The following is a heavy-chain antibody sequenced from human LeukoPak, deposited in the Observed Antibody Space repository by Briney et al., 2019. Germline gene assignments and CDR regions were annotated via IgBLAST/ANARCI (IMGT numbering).Heavy chain of an antibody. CDR3: ARPLTVAGTALFAY. J-gene: IGHJ4*02. CDR1: GYSFTSYW. D-gene: IGHD6-19*01. V-gene: IGHV5-51*01. CDR2: IYPGDSDT. Sequence: GESLKISCKGSGYSFTSYWIGWVRQMHGKGLEWMGIIYPGDSDTRYSPSLQGQVTISADKSISTAYLQWSSLKASDTAMYYCARPLTVAGTALFAYWGQGTLVTVSS.